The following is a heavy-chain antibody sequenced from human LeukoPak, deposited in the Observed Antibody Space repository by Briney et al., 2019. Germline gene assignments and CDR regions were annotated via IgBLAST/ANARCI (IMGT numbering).Heavy chain of an antibody. V-gene: IGHV3-30*03. CDR2: ISYDGSNK. CDR1: GFTFSSYG. J-gene: IGHJ6*03. D-gene: IGHD5-12*01. Sequence: PGGSLRLSCAASGFTFSSYGMHWVRQAPGKGLEWVAVISYDGSNKYYADSVKGRFTISRDNSKNTLYLQMNSLRAEDTAVYYCARDAYSGYDRKGYYYYMDVWGKGTTVTVSS. CDR3: ARDAYSGYDRKGYYYYMDV.